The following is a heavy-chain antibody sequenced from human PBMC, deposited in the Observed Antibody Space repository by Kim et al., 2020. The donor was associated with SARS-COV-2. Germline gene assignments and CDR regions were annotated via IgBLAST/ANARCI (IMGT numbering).Heavy chain of an antibody. D-gene: IGHD6-13*01. J-gene: IGHJ4*02. CDR3: ARGYSSSWYRIGGHFDY. V-gene: IGHV1-8*01. Sequence: QGRVTMTRNTSISTAYMELSSLRSEDTAVYYCARGYSSSWYRIGGHFDYWGQGTLVTVSS.